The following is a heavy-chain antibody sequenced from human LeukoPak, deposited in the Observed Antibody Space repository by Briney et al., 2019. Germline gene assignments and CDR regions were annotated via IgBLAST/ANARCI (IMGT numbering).Heavy chain of an antibody. J-gene: IGHJ4*02. CDR2: INPNSGGT. V-gene: IGHV1-2*06. Sequence: AASVKVSCKASGYTFTGYYMHWVRQAPGQGLEWMGRINPNSGGTNYAQKFQGRVTMTRDTSISTAYMELSRLRSDDTAVYYCARVSVAVAGTQYWGQGTLVTVSS. D-gene: IGHD6-19*01. CDR1: GYTFTGYY. CDR3: ARVSVAVAGTQY.